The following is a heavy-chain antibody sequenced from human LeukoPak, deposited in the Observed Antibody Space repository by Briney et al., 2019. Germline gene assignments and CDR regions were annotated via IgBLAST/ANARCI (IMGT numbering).Heavy chain of an antibody. CDR3: AKGLAVGATEGGFDY. D-gene: IGHD1-26*01. CDR1: GFTFSSYG. Sequence: PGGSLRLSCAASGFTFSSYGMHWVRQAPGKGLEWVAVISYDGSNKYYADSVKGRFTISRDNSKNTLYLQMNSLRAEDTAVYYCAKGLAVGATEGGFDYWGQGTLVTVSS. V-gene: IGHV3-30*18. CDR2: ISYDGSNK. J-gene: IGHJ4*02.